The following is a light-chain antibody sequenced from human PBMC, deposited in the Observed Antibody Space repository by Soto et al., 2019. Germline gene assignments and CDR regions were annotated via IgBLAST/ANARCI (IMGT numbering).Light chain of an antibody. CDR3: NSYTTSRSRV. J-gene: IGLJ3*02. V-gene: IGLV2-14*03. CDR1: SSDVGAYNY. Sequence: QSALTQPASVSGSPGQSITISCTGTSSDVGAYNYVSWYQQHPGKAPKLIIFDVSSRPSGVSNRFSGSKSGNTASLTISGLQSEDEADYYCNSYTTSRSRVFGGGTKLNVL. CDR2: DVS.